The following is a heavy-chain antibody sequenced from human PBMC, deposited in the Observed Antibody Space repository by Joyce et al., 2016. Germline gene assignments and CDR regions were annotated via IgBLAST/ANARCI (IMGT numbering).Heavy chain of an antibody. V-gene: IGHV3-7*05. CDR2: IKQDGSFE. Sequence: EDSGGGLVQAGGSLRLSCAASGFIFKNYWMAWVRQAPGKGPEWVAHIKQDGSFEDYVDSVKGRFTISRDNARNLLYLQMNSLRVEDTAIYYCARDSWGNLLDYWGQGTPVKVSS. CDR3: ARDSWGNLLDY. J-gene: IGHJ4*02. CDR1: GFIFKNYW. D-gene: IGHD3-16*01.